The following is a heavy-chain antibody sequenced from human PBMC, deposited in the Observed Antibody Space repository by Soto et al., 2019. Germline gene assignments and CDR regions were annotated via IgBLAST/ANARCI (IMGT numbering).Heavy chain of an antibody. CDR2: INHSGSA. V-gene: IGHV4-34*01. D-gene: IGHD4-17*01. CDR1: DMSFSNYI. CDR3: ARGPHLTAVTTWGYYYYGLGV. Sequence: PSETLSLTCDVYDMSFSNYIWTWIRQTPGKGLQWIGQINHSGSANYNPPLKSRVTISVDTSKNQYSLRLSSVTAADTAVYYCARGPHLTAVTTWGYYYYGLGVWGQGTTVTVSS. J-gene: IGHJ6*02.